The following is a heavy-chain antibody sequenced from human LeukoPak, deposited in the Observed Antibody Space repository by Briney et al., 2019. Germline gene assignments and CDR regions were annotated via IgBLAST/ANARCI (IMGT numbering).Heavy chain of an antibody. V-gene: IGHV4-31*03. J-gene: IGHJ4*02. CDR2: IYYSGST. CDR3: ARTSIPNYGSGTYGYY. CDR1: GGSISSGGYY. Sequence: SETLSLTCTVSGGSISSGGYYWTSIRQHPGKGLEWIGYIYYSGSTYYNPSLKSRVTISVDTSKNQFSLRLSSVTAADTAVYYCARTSIPNYGSGTYGYYWGQGTLVTVSS. D-gene: IGHD3-10*01.